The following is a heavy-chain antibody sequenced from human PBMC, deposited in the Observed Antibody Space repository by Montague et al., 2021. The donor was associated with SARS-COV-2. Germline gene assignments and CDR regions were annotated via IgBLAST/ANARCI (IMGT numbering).Heavy chain of an antibody. J-gene: IGHJ5*02. CDR3: ARGKSYYDILTGYYRVSWFDP. V-gene: IGHV4-30-2*01. CDR1: GGSISSGGYS. D-gene: IGHD3-9*01. Sequence: TLSLTCAVSGGSISSGGYSWSWIRQPPGKGLEWIGYMYHSGSTYYRLSLKSRVTISVDRSKNQVSLKLPSVTAADTAVYYCARGKSYYDILTGYYRVSWFDPWGQGTLVTVPS. CDR2: MYHSGST.